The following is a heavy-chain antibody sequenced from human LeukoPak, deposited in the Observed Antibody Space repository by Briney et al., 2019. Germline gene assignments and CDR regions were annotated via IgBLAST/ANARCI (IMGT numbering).Heavy chain of an antibody. J-gene: IGHJ4*02. D-gene: IGHD2-2*01. CDR3: ARDLSGDIVVVPAAMCLDY. Sequence: PGRSLRLSCAASGFTFSSYAMHWVRQAPGKGLEWVAVISYDGSNKYYADSVKGRFTISSDNSKNTLYLQMNSLRAEDTAVYYCARDLSGDIVVVPAAMCLDYWGQGTLVTVSS. CDR1: GFTFSSYA. V-gene: IGHV3-30-3*01. CDR2: ISYDGSNK.